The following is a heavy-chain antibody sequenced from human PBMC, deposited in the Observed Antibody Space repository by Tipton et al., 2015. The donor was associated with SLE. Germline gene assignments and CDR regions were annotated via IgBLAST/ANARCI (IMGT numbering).Heavy chain of an antibody. CDR2: IYHSGST. CDR3: ARQADLNWFDP. V-gene: IGHV4-38-2*01. J-gene: IGHJ5*02. Sequence: LRLSCAVSGYSISSGYYWGWIRQPPGKGLEWIGSIYHSGSTYYNPSLKSRVTISVDTSKNQFSLKLSSVTVADTAVYYCARQADLNWFDPWGQGTLVTVSS. CDR1: GYSISSGYY. D-gene: IGHD6-25*01.